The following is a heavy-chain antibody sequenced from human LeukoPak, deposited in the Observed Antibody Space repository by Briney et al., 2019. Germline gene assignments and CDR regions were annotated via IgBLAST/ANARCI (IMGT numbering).Heavy chain of an antibody. CDR2: IIPIFGTA. Sequence: GASVKVSCKASGYTFTSYGISWVRQAPGQGLEWMGGIIPIFGTANYAQKFQGRVTITADESTSTAYMELSSLRPEDTAVYYCARGGRYCSSTSCYSFDYWGQGTLVTVSS. J-gene: IGHJ4*02. CDR3: ARGGRYCSSTSCYSFDY. D-gene: IGHD2-2*01. CDR1: GYTFTSYG. V-gene: IGHV1-69*13.